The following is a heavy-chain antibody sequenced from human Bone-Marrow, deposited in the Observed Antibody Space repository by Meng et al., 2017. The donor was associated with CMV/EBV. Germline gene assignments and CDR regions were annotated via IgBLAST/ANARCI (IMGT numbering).Heavy chain of an antibody. CDR1: GGSIISYY. J-gene: IGHJ4*02. V-gene: IGHV4-59*01. CDR2: RYYSETP. D-gene: IGHD5-18*01. Sequence: SETLSLTCTVSGGSIISYYVSWIRQPPGKGLEWIGYRYYSETPYYSPSLRSRVTISADTTKNQFSLRLTSVTAADTAVYYCARGYSYGYGVRYWGQGTLVTVSS. CDR3: ARGYSYGYGVRY.